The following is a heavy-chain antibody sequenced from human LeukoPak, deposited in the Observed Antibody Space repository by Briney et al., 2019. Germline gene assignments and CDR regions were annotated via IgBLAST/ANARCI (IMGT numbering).Heavy chain of an antibody. J-gene: IGHJ4*02. D-gene: IGHD3-16*01. Sequence: GGSLRLSCAASIITFSSDAMSWVRQAPGKGLEWVSSISASGGSTYYADSVKGRFTISRDNSKNTLYLQMHNLKAEDSAVYYCARRFGVFDSWSQGTLVTVSS. CDR3: ARRFGVFDS. CDR2: ISASGGST. CDR1: IITFSSDA. V-gene: IGHV3-23*01.